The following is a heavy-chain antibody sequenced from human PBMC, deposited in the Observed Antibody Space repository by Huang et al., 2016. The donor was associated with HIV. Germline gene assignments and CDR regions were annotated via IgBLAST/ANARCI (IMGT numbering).Heavy chain of an antibody. D-gene: IGHD6-19*01. CDR2: INGDGLT. Sequence: NFLTYALHWVRQAPGQRLEWMGWINGDGLTKYSQKCQGRVTITRDRSASTVYVDFKSLTYEDTAVYHCARDKEAGTPFFDPWGQGTLVTVSS. CDR1: NFLTYA. V-gene: IGHV1-3*01. J-gene: IGHJ5*02. CDR3: ARDKEAGTPFFDP.